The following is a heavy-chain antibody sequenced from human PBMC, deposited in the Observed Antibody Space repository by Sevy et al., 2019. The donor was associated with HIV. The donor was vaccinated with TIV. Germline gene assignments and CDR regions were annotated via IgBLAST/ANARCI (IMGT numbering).Heavy chain of an antibody. Sequence: GGSLRLSCTVSGFIFNNFAMHWVRQAPGKGLEWVAVTSYDGSHKYYADSVKGRFTVSRDNSRNILSLEMNSLRRDDTAVYYCARGENDDEFFQYWGQGTLVTVSS. CDR1: GFIFNNFA. D-gene: IGHD1-26*01. V-gene: IGHV3-30*04. CDR2: TSYDGSHK. CDR3: ARGENDDEFFQY. J-gene: IGHJ1*01.